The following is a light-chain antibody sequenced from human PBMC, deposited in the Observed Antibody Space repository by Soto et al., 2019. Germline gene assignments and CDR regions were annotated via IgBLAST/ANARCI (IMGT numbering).Light chain of an antibody. V-gene: IGKV3-15*01. J-gene: IGKJ1*01. CDR1: QSVSSN. CDR3: QHYNNWPPGT. Sequence: EIVMTQSPATLSLSPGERATLSCRASQSVSSNLAWYQQKPGQAPSLLIFGASTRATGIPARFSGSGSGTEFTLNISSLQSEDFAVYYSQHYNNWPPGTFGQGTKVEIK. CDR2: GAS.